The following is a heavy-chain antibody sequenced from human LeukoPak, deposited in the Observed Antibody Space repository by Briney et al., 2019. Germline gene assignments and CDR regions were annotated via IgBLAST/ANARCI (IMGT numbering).Heavy chain of an antibody. CDR2: IYYSGTT. CDR3: ARASNYDSSGYYFYWYFDL. CDR1: GGPFSSYY. J-gene: IGHJ2*01. Sequence: SGTLSLTCTVSGGPFSSYYWSWVRQTPGKGLEWIGYIYYSGTTKYNPSLRSRVTISIDTSKSRFSLKLSSVTAADTAVYYCARASNYDSSGYYFYWYFDLWGRGTLVTASS. V-gene: IGHV4-59*01. D-gene: IGHD3-22*01.